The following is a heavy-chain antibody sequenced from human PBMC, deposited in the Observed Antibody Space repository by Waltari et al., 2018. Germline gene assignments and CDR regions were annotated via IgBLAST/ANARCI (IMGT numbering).Heavy chain of an antibody. V-gene: IGHV4-59*11. CDR1: GGSISSHY. Sequence: QVQLQESGPGLVKPSETLSLICTVSGGSISSHYWTWIRQPPGKGLEWIGYMSYSGITNYNPSLKSRVTISVDTSKNQFSLKLNSVTAADTAVYYCARAGYYDGGGYSFGAFDIWGQGTVVTVSS. CDR2: MSYSGIT. D-gene: IGHD3-22*01. J-gene: IGHJ3*02. CDR3: ARAGYYDGGGYSFGAFDI.